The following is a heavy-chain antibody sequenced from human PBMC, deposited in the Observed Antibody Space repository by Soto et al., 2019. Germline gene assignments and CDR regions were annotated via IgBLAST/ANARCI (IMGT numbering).Heavy chain of an antibody. Sequence: LRLSCAASGFTFSFYSFNWVRQAPGKGLEWVSSISSSGSHIYYADSVKGRFTISRDNAKSLLYLQMNSLRAEDTAVYYRARDQQHMDVWGQGTAVTVSS. V-gene: IGHV3-21*06. J-gene: IGHJ6*02. CDR3: ARDQQHMDV. CDR1: GFTFSFYS. D-gene: IGHD1-1*01. CDR2: ISSSGSHI.